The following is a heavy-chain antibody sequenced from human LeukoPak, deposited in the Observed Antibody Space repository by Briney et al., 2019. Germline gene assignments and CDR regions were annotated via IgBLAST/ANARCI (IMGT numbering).Heavy chain of an antibody. D-gene: IGHD3-22*01. CDR2: IYPGDSDT. V-gene: IGHV5-51*01. J-gene: IGHJ4*02. Sequence: GEFLKISCKGSGYSFTSYWIGWVRQMPGKGLEWMGIIYPGDSDTRYSPSFQGQGTISADKSISTAYLQWSSLKASDTAMYYCARRYYYDSSGYYYASFDYWGQGTLVTVSS. CDR1: GYSFTSYW. CDR3: ARRYYYDSSGYYYASFDY.